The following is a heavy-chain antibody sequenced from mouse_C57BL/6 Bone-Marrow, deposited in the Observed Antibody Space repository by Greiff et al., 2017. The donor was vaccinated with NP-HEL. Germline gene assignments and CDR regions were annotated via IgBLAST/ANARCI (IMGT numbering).Heavy chain of an antibody. CDR2: IRSKSNNYAT. Sequence: EVKLMESGGGLVQPKGSLKLSCAASGFSFNTYAMNWVRQAPGTVFDWVARIRSKSNNYATYYADSVKDRFTISRDDSESMLYLQMNNLKTEDTAMYYCVRHGRLNYFDYWGQGTTLTVSS. CDR3: VRHGRLNYFDY. V-gene: IGHV10-1*01. CDR1: GFSFNTYA. D-gene: IGHD3-2*02. J-gene: IGHJ2*01.